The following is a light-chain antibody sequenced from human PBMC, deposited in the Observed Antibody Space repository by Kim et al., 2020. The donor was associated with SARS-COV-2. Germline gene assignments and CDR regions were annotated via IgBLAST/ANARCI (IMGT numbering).Light chain of an antibody. J-gene: IGLJ2*01. Sequence: SVSPGQTASITCTGDELGNKYVSWYHQKPGQSPVLVIYQDYRRPAGIPERFSGSNSGNTATLTISGAQTMDEADYYCQAWDSYIVVFGGGTKLT. CDR1: ELGNKY. CDR3: QAWDSYIVV. CDR2: QDY. V-gene: IGLV3-1*01.